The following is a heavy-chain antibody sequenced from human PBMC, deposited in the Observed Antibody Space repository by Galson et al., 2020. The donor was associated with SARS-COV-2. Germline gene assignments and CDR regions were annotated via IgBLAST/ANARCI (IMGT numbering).Heavy chain of an antibody. CDR3: ARGAGAWFGELLYY. Sequence: ASVKVSCKASGYIFNNYALNWVRQAPGQGLEWMAWINNNTGNPTYAQGFTGRFAFSLDTSISTAYLQISSLKAEDTAIYYCARGAGAWFGELLYYWGQGTLVTVSS. V-gene: IGHV7-4-1*02. CDR2: INNNTGNP. D-gene: IGHD3-10*01. CDR1: GYIFNNYA. J-gene: IGHJ4*02.